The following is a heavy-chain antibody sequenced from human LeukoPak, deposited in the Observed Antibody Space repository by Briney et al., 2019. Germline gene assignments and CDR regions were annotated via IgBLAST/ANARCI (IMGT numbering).Heavy chain of an antibody. CDR3: ATVGATVTVDAFDI. J-gene: IGHJ3*02. CDR2: IIPIFGTA. D-gene: IGHD4-17*01. V-gene: IGHV1-69*13. Sequence: SVKVSCKASGGTFSSYAISWVRQAPGQGLEWMGGIIPIFGTANYAQKFQGRVTITADESTSTAYMELSSLRSEDTAVYYCATVGATVTVDAFDIWGQGTMVTVSS. CDR1: GGTFSSYA.